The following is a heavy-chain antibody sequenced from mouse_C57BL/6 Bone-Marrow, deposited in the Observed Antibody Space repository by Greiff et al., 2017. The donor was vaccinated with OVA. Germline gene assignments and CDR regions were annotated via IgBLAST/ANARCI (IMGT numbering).Heavy chain of an antibody. Sequence: EVKLMESGGGLVKPGGSLKLSCAASGFTFSSYAMSWVRQTPEKRLEWVATISDGGSYTYYPDNVKGRFTISRDNAKNNLYLQMSHLKSEDTAMYYCARGEELGRYFDVWGTGTTVTVSS. D-gene: IGHD4-1*01. CDR3: ARGEELGRYFDV. CDR1: GFTFSSYA. J-gene: IGHJ1*03. CDR2: ISDGGSYT. V-gene: IGHV5-4*03.